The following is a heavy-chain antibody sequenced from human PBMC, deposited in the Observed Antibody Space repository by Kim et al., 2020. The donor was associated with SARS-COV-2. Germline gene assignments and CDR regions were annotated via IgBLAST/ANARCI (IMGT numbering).Heavy chain of an antibody. CDR1: GGSISSGDYY. J-gene: IGHJ4*02. V-gene: IGHV4-30-4*01. Sequence: SETLSLTCTGSGGSISSGDYYWSWIRQPPGKGLEWIGYIYYSGSTDYNPSLKSRVTISVDTSKNQFSLKLSSVTAADTAVYYCARVLGITIFGVVIIQGFDSWGQGTLVTVSS. CDR3: ARVLGITIFGVVIIQGFDS. D-gene: IGHD3-3*01. CDR2: IYYSGST.